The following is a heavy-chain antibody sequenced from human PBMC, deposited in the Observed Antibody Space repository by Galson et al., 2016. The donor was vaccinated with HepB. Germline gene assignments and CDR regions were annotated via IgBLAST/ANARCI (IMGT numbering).Heavy chain of an antibody. CDR2: ISWDGER. J-gene: IGHJ5*01. V-gene: IGHV2-5*02. CDR1: GFSLGTSGVG. CDR3: ARRPVRFSHVFDP. Sequence: LVKPTQTLTLTCNFSGFSLGTSGVGVGWIHQPPGQALEWLALISWDGERRYSPSLQGRLTITKDTSENQVVLTMTNMNSADTGTYYCARRPVRFSHVFDPWGQGTLVTVSS. D-gene: IGHD4-17*01.